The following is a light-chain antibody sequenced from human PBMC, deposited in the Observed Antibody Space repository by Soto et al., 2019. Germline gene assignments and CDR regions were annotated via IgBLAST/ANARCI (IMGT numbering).Light chain of an antibody. J-gene: IGKJ4*01. CDR1: QGISGW. CDR3: QESISFPLT. Sequence: DIQNTQSPSSVSASVGDRVTITCRASQGISGWLAWYQQKPGKAPKLLIYAASSLQSGVPSRFSGSGFGTDFTLTISSLHSEDIAHYDCQESISFPLTFGGGTKEEIK. CDR2: AAS. V-gene: IGKV1-12*01.